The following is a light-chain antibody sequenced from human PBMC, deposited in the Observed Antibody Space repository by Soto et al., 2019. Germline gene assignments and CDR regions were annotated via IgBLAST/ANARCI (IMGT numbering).Light chain of an antibody. J-gene: IGKJ1*01. CDR1: QSVSSSY. V-gene: IGKV3-15*01. Sequence: EIVLTQSPCTLSLSPGERATLSCRASQSVSSSYLAWYQQKPGQAPSLLIYGAFTRATGIPTRFSGTGSGTEFTLTISSLQSEDFALYYCQQYNDWPVTFGQGTKVDIK. CDR2: GAF. CDR3: QQYNDWPVT.